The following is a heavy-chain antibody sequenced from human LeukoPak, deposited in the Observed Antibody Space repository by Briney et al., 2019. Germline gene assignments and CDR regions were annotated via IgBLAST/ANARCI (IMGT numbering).Heavy chain of an antibody. CDR2: IRFDGNNK. J-gene: IGHJ4*02. Sequence: PGGSLRLSCAASGFTFSNYGIHWVRQAPGKGLEWVAFIRFDGNNKYYADSVKGRFTISRDNSKSTLYLQMNSLRTEDTAVYYCAKDRFYGSGSYYHPTIDYWGQGTLVTVSS. CDR3: AKDRFYGSGSYYHPTIDY. CDR1: GFTFSNYG. D-gene: IGHD3-10*01. V-gene: IGHV3-30*02.